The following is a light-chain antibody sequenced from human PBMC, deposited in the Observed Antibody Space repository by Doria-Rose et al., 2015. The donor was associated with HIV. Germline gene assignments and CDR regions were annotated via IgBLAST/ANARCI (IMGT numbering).Light chain of an antibody. V-gene: IGKV4-1*01. Sequence: TQSPESLGTSLGERATLNCKSNQSLLYTSKNYLAWYQQKPGQPPKLLIYWASTRQSEVPARFSGSGSGTDFTLTISSLEAEDVAVYYCQQYYDTPSFGPGTTVDIK. CDR1: QSLLYTSKNY. CDR3: QQYYDTPS. CDR2: WAS. J-gene: IGKJ3*01.